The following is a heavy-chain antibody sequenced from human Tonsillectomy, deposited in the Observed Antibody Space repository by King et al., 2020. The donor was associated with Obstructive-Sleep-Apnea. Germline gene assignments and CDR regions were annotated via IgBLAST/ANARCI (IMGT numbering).Heavy chain of an antibody. CDR3: ALAAAAKYYFDY. V-gene: IGHV4-59*01. D-gene: IGHD6-13*01. J-gene: IGHJ4*02. CDR1: GGSISSYY. CDR2: IYYSGST. Sequence: PLQESGPGLVKPSETLSLTCTVSGGSISSYYWSWIRQPPGKGLEWIGYIYYSGSTNYNPSLKSRVTISVDTSKNQFSLKLSSVTAADTAVYYCALAAAAKYYFDYWGQGTLVTVSS.